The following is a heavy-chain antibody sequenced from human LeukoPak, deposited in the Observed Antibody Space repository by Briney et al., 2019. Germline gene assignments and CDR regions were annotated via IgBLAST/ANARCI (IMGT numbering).Heavy chain of an antibody. J-gene: IGHJ4*02. CDR3: ARVGKLAYCGGDCYINDY. V-gene: IGHV1-18*01. CDR1: GYTFTSYG. CDR2: IRAYNGNT. Sequence: ASVKVSCKASGYTFTSYGISWVRQAPGQGLEWMGWIRAYNGNTNYAQKLQGRVTMTTDTSTSTAYMELRSLRSDDTAVYYCARVGKLAYCGGDCYINDYWGQGTLVTVSS. D-gene: IGHD2-21*02.